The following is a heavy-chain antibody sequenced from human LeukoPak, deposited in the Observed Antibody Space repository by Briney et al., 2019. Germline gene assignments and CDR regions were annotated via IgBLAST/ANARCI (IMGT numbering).Heavy chain of an antibody. D-gene: IGHD6-19*01. Sequence: GGSLRLSCAASGFTFSSYSMNWVRQAPGKGLEWVSSISSSSSYIYYADSVKGRFTISRDNAKNSLYLQMNSLRAEDTAVYYCAREGTAVAGGEYFDYWGQGTLVTVSS. CDR2: ISSSSSYI. V-gene: IGHV3-21*01. CDR1: GFTFSSYS. J-gene: IGHJ4*02. CDR3: AREGTAVAGGEYFDY.